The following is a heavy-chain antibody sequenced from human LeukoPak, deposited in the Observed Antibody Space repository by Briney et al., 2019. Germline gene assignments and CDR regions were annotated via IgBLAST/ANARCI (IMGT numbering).Heavy chain of an antibody. D-gene: IGHD3-3*01. CDR1: GFTFSSYS. J-gene: IGHJ6*03. CDR2: ISSSSSYI. Sequence: PGGSLRLSCAASGFTFSSYSMNWVRQAPGKGLEWVSSISSSSSYIYYADSVKGRFTISRDNAKNSLYLQMNSLGAEDTAVYYCARVYDFWSGYWNYYYYYYMDVWGKGTTVTVSS. CDR3: ARVYDFWSGYWNYYYYYYMDV. V-gene: IGHV3-21*01.